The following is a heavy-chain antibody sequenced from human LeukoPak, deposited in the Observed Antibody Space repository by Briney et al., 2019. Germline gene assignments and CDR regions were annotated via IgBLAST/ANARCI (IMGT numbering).Heavy chain of an antibody. V-gene: IGHV1-2*02. Sequence: ASVKVSCKASVYTFTDYYLHWVRQAPGQGLEWMGWINPNSGGTNYAQKFQGRVTMTRDTSISTAYMELSRLRSDDTAVYYCVRGMTAAGSFDYCGQGTLVTVSS. CDR3: VRGMTAAGSFDY. D-gene: IGHD6-13*01. J-gene: IGHJ4*02. CDR2: INPNSGGT. CDR1: VYTFTDYY.